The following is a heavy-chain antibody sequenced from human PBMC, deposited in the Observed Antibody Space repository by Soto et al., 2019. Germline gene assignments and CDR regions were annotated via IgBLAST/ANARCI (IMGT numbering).Heavy chain of an antibody. CDR3: VTDRLCDQLPQDAVDM. D-gene: IGHD2-21*01. CDR1: GFTFSSYG. J-gene: IGHJ3*02. CDR2: ICYDGSK. Sequence: PGGSLRLSFAASGFTFSSYGMHWFRKAPGKGREWVAVICYDGSKFYTDSVQGRFTISRDNSKKTLYLQMSSLRADDTAAYYSVTDRLCDQLPQDAVDMWGQGTLVTVSS. V-gene: IGHV3-33*01.